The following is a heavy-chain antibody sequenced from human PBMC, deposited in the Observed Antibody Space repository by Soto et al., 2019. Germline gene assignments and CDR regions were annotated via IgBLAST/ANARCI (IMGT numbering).Heavy chain of an antibody. CDR3: ARLRDIVATIPID. J-gene: IGHJ4*02. Sequence: GESLKISCNGSGYSFTSYWISWVRQKPGKGLEWMGRIDPSDSYTNYSPSFQGHVTISADKSISTAYLQWSSLKASDTAMYYCARLRDIVATIPIDWGQGTLVTVSS. CDR2: IDPSDSYT. V-gene: IGHV5-10-1*01. D-gene: IGHD5-12*01. CDR1: GYSFTSYW.